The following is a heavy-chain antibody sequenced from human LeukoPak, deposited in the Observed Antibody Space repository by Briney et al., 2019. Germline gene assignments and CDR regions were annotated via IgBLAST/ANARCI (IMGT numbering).Heavy chain of an antibody. CDR1: GFTFGSYV. Sequence: GGSLRLSCAASGFTFGSYVMSWVRQAPGKGLEWVSAISSSGDSTYYADSVKGRFTISRDNSKNTVFLHMNSLRAEDTAIYYCAQEVYHSSTSCRFDYWAREPRSPSPQ. CDR2: ISSSGDST. V-gene: IGHV3-23*01. D-gene: IGHD2-2*01. J-gene: IGHJ4*02. CDR3: AQEVYHSSTSCRFDY.